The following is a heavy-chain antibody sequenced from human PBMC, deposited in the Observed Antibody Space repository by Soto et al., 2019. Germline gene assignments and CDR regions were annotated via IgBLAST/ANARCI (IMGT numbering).Heavy chain of an antibody. D-gene: IGHD2-21*01. CDR2: IYYSGST. J-gene: IGHJ3*01. Sequence: QVQLQESGPGLVKPSETLSLTCTVSGGSISSYYWCWIRQPPGQGLEWIGYIYYSGSTNYNSSLKSRVTISVDTSKNQFSLKLSSVTAAETVVYYCARLWGCGFDFGGQGTRVTVSS. CDR3: ARLWGCGFDF. V-gene: IGHV4-59*01. CDR1: GGSISSYY.